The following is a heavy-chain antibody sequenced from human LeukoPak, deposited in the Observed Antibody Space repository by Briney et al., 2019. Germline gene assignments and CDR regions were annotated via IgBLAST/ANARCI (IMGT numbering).Heavy chain of an antibody. Sequence: PGGSLRLSCVRTLVTFNSASMCWGRQAPGKGLEWVSSISSSSSHMFYADSVKGRFSISRDTDKNSLYLHMNSVRAEDTAVYYCVSVSESLYGYCFLNWGQGTLVTVSS. CDR3: VSVSESLYGYCFLN. J-gene: IGHJ1*01. V-gene: IGHV3-21*01. D-gene: IGHD1-26*01. CDR2: ISSSSSHM. CDR1: VTFNSAS.